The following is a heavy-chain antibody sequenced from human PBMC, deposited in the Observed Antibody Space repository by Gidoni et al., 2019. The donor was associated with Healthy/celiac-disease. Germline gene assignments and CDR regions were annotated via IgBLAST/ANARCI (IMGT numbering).Heavy chain of an antibody. D-gene: IGHD3-16*02. Sequence: QVQLVQSGAEVKKPGSSVKVSCKASGGTFSSYAISWVRQAPGQGLEWMGGIIPIFGTANYAQKFQGRVTITADESTSTAYMELSSLRSEDTAVYYCAREAREYYDYVWGSYRTYYFDYWGQGTLVTVSS. CDR1: GGTFSSYA. CDR2: IIPIFGTA. J-gene: IGHJ4*02. V-gene: IGHV1-69*01. CDR3: AREAREYYDYVWGSYRTYYFDY.